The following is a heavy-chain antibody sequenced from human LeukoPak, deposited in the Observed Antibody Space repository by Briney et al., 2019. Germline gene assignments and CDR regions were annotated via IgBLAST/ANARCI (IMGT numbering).Heavy chain of an antibody. D-gene: IGHD3-10*01. CDR1: GYSFTSYW. CDR2: IYPGDSDT. CDR3: TCATPYYYGSGSYYTDY. Sequence: GESLKISCKGSGYSFTSYWIGWVRQMPGKGLEWVGIIYPGDSDTRYSPSFQGQVTISADKSITTAYLQWSSLKASDTAMYYCTCATPYYYGSGSYYTDYWGQGTLVTVSS. V-gene: IGHV5-51*01. J-gene: IGHJ4*02.